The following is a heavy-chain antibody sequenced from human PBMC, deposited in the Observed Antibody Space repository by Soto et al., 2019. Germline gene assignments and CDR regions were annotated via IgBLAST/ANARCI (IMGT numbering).Heavy chain of an antibody. CDR3: VKDEGGRDFWSGYYLYVHYYGMDV. CDR2: ISSNGGST. J-gene: IGHJ6*02. D-gene: IGHD3-3*01. CDR1: GFTFSSYA. V-gene: IGHV3-64D*06. Sequence: GGSLRLSCSASGFTFSSYAMHWVRQAPGKGLEYVSAISSNGGSTYYADSVKGRFTISRDNSKNTLYLQMSSLRAEDTAVYYCVKDEGGRDFWSGYYLYVHYYGMDVWGQGTTVTAP.